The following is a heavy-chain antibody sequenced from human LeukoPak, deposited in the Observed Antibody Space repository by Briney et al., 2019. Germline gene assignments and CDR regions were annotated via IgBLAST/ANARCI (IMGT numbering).Heavy chain of an antibody. D-gene: IGHD1-26*01. J-gene: IGHJ3*02. V-gene: IGHV3-33*08. CDR2: IWFDGSNK. CDR3: ARAGSGSHPKELGAFDI. CDR1: GFTFSSYA. Sequence: GGSLRLSCAASGFTFSSYAMHWVRQAPGKGLEWVAVIWFDGSNKYYADSVKGRFTISRDNSKNTLYVQMHSLRAEDTAVYYCARAGSGSHPKELGAFDIWGQGTMVTVSS.